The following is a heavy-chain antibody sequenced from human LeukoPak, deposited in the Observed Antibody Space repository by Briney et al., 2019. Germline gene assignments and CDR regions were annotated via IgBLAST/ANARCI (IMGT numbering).Heavy chain of an antibody. J-gene: IGHJ4*02. CDR1: GVTFSSYW. Sequence: PGGSLRLSCAASGVTFSSYWMSWVRQAPGQGLEWVANIKQDGSEKYYVDSVKGRFTISRDNAKNSLYLQMNSLRAEDTAVYYCARGWLRYVFDYWGQGTLVTVSS. V-gene: IGHV3-7*01. CDR2: IKQDGSEK. D-gene: IGHD5-24*01. CDR3: ARGWLRYVFDY.